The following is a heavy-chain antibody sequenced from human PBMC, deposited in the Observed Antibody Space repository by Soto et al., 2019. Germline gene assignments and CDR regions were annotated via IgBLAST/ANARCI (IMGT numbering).Heavy chain of an antibody. CDR1: GFTFSSYA. J-gene: IGHJ4*02. D-gene: IGHD6-25*01. V-gene: IGHV3-23*01. CDR2: ISGNGGTT. CDR3: AKDREIAAAPYYFDY. Sequence: GGSLRLSCAASGFTFSSYAMSWVRQAPGKGLEWVSTISGNGGTTYYADSVKGRFTISRDNSKSTLYLQLNSLRAEDTAVYYCAKDREIAAAPYYFDYWGQGTLVTVSS.